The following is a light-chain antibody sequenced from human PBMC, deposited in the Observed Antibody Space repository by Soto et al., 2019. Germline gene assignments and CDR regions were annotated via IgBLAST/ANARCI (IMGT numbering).Light chain of an antibody. CDR2: DVS. Sequence: QSALTQPASLSGSPGQSITISCTGTSSDIGAYDYVSWFQQHPGKAPKLMIYDVSKRPSGVPARFSGSKSGNTASLTISGLQAEDEADYYCCSYVATYTFVFGTGTKLTVL. V-gene: IGLV2-11*01. CDR1: SSDIGAYDY. J-gene: IGLJ1*01. CDR3: CSYVATYTFV.